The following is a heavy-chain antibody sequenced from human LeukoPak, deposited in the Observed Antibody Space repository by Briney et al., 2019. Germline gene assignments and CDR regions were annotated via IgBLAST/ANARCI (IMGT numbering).Heavy chain of an antibody. CDR2: IYPGDSDT. CDR1: GYSFTSYW. D-gene: IGHD3-22*01. J-gene: IGHJ3*02. V-gene: IGHV5-51*01. Sequence: GESLKISCKGSGYSFTSYWIGWVRQMPGKGLEWMGIIYPGDSDTRYSLSFQGQVTISADKSISTAYLQWSSLKASDTAMYYCARRQYYDSSGYPNDAFDIWGQGTMVTVSS. CDR3: ARRQYYDSSGYPNDAFDI.